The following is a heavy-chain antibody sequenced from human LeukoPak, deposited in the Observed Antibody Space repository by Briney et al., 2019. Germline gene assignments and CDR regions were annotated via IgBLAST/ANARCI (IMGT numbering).Heavy chain of an antibody. D-gene: IGHD4-17*01. CDR2: IWYDGSNK. J-gene: IGHJ4*02. CDR3: AKGYYGDYLDH. CDR1: GFTFSSYG. V-gene: IGHV3-33*06. Sequence: PGGSLRLSCAASGFTFSSYGMHWVRQAPGKGLEWVAVIWYDGSNKYYADSVKGRFTISRDNSKNTLYLQMNSLRAEDTAVYYCAKGYYGDYLDHWGQGTLVTVSS.